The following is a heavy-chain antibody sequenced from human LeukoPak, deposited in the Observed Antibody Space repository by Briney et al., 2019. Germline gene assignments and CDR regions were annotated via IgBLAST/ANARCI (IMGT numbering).Heavy chain of an antibody. Sequence: PGGSLRLSCAASGFTVSSNYMSWVRQAPGKGLEWVSVIYSGGSTYYADSVKGRFTISRDNAKNTLYLQMNSLRAEDTAVYYCAKSRSVARYYGSGRISGTDYWGQGTLVTVSS. J-gene: IGHJ4*02. V-gene: IGHV3-53*01. CDR1: GFTVSSNY. CDR2: IYSGGST. CDR3: AKSRSVARYYGSGRISGTDY. D-gene: IGHD3-10*01.